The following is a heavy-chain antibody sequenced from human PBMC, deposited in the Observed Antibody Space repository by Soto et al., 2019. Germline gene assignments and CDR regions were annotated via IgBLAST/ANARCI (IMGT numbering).Heavy chain of an antibody. CDR2: ISGSGGST. Sequence: EVQLLESGGGLVQPGGSLRLSCAASGFTFSSYAMSWVRQAPGKGLEWVSAISGSGGSTYYADSVKGRFTISRDNSKNTLYLQMNSLRAEDTAVYYCAKGLTYYYDSSGYYSGGFDYWGQGTLVTVSS. J-gene: IGHJ4*02. V-gene: IGHV3-23*01. CDR1: GFTFSSYA. CDR3: AKGLTYYYDSSGYYSGGFDY. D-gene: IGHD3-22*01.